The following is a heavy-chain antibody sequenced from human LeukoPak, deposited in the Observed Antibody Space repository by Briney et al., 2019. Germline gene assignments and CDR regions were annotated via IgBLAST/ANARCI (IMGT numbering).Heavy chain of an antibody. Sequence: PGGSLRLSCAASGFTFSSYAMSWVRQAPGKGLEWVSAISGSGGSTYYADSVKGRFTISRDNSKNTLYLQMNSLRAEDTAVYYCAKDSSSWLLQNWFDPWGQGTLVTVSS. CDR1: GFTFSSYA. V-gene: IGHV3-23*01. CDR3: AKDSSSWLLQNWFDP. J-gene: IGHJ5*02. D-gene: IGHD6-13*01. CDR2: ISGSGGST.